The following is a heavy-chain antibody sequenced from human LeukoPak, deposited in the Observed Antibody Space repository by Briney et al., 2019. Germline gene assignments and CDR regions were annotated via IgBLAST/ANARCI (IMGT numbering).Heavy chain of an antibody. Sequence: SQTLSLTCAVSGGSISSGGYSWSWIRQPPGKGLEWIGYIYHSGSTYYNPSLKSRVTISVDRSKNPFSLKLSSVTAADTAVYYCARGTRFLAMNYYYYGMDVWGQGTTVTVSS. D-gene: IGHD3-3*01. CDR1: GGSISSGGYS. CDR3: ARGTRFLAMNYYYYGMDV. V-gene: IGHV4-30-2*01. J-gene: IGHJ6*02. CDR2: IYHSGST.